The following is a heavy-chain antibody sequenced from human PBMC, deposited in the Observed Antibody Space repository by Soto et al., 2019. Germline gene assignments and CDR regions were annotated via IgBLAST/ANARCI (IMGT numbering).Heavy chain of an antibody. V-gene: IGHV6-1*01. CDR3: ARLIGNSWLDS. Sequence: SQAFLLPYAITGGSDATNSTTQDRNRKTPSIGLEWLGRTYYRSKWYNDYAVSVKSRITINPDTSNNQLSLQLNSVTPDDTAVYYCARLIGNSWLDSWGQGTLVTVSS. CDR1: GGSDATNSTT. D-gene: IGHD2-8*01. J-gene: IGHJ5*01. CDR2: TYYRSKWYN.